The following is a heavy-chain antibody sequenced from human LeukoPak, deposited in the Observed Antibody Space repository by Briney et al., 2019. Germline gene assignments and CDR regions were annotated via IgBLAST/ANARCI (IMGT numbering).Heavy chain of an antibody. J-gene: IGHJ3*01. CDR2: TDTSGNYI. Sequence: EGSLRLSCEASGFPFSNYGMNWVRQAPGKGLEWVSFTDTSGNYIYYGDSVKGRFTISRDNARNLLYLQMNGLRAEDTAVYYCARGRSITLLRGVALSDGFDVWGQGAMVAVSS. D-gene: IGHD3-10*01. CDR1: GFPFSNYG. V-gene: IGHV3-21*06. CDR3: ARGRSITLLRGVALSDGFDV.